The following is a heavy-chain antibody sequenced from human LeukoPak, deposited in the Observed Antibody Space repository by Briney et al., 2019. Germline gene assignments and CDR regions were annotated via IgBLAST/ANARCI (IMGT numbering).Heavy chain of an antibody. Sequence: ASVKVSCKASGGTFSSYAISWVRQAPGQGLEWMGRIIPILGIANYAQKFQGRVTITADKSTSTAYMELSSLRSEDTAVYYCARDRDFLMSGSGTYYFDYWGQGTLVTVSS. CDR2: IIPILGIA. V-gene: IGHV1-69*04. J-gene: IGHJ4*02. D-gene: IGHD3-3*01. CDR3: ARDRDFLMSGSGTYYFDY. CDR1: GGTFSSYA.